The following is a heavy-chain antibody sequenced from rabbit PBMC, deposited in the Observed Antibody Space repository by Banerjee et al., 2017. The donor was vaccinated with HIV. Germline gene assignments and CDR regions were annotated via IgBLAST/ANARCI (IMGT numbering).Heavy chain of an antibody. J-gene: IGHJ3*01. D-gene: IGHD4-1*01. CDR1: GFDFSSYYM. Sequence: QEQLEESGGDLVKPGRSLTLTCTASGFDFSSYYMSWVRQAPGKGLEWIACIAVDSSGYTGYASWVNGRFTISKTSSTTVTLQMTSLTAADTATYFCARDLAGVIGWNFGLWGQGTLVTVS. CDR2: IAVDSSGYT. CDR3: ARDLAGVIGWNFGL. V-gene: IGHV1S45*01.